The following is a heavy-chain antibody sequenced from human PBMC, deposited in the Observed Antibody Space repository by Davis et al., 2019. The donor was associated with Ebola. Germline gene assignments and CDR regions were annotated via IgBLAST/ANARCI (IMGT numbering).Heavy chain of an antibody. J-gene: IGHJ6*03. Sequence: GESLKISCAASGFTFSSYSMNWLRQAPGKGLEWVSSISSSSSYIYYADSAKGRFTISRDNAKNSLYLQMNSLRAEDTAVYYCAGGGCSGGSCYSVYYYYMDVWGKGTTVTVSS. CDR2: ISSSSSYI. CDR3: AGGGCSGGSCYSVYYYYMDV. D-gene: IGHD2-15*01. CDR1: GFTFSSYS. V-gene: IGHV3-21*01.